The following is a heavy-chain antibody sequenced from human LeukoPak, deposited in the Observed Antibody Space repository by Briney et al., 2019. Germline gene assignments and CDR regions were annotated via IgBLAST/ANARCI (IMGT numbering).Heavy chain of an antibody. D-gene: IGHD4-11*01. Sequence: PSETLSLTCTVSGGSISSGDYYWSWIRQPPGKGLEWIGYIYYSGSTYYNPSLKSRVTISVDTSKNQFSLKLSSVTAADTAVYYCARAPILTTVTLNWFDPWGQGTLVTVSS. J-gene: IGHJ5*02. V-gene: IGHV4-30-4*01. CDR1: GGSISSGDYY. CDR3: ARAPILTTVTLNWFDP. CDR2: IYYSGST.